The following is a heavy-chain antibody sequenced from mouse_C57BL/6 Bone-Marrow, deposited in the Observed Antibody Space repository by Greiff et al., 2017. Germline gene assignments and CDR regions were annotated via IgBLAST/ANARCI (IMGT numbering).Heavy chain of an antibody. CDR3: SRQVTTVLATKYFDV. J-gene: IGHJ1*03. CDR1: GYTFTSYT. Sequence: EVQVVESGGGLVKPGGSLKLSCAASGYTFTSYTMSWVRQTPEKRLQWVAAISGGGGNTYYPDSVKGRFTISRDNAQNIPYRQKSSLRSEDTALYYCSRQVTTVLATKYFDVWGTGTTVTVSS. CDR2: ISGGGGNT. D-gene: IGHD1-1*01. V-gene: IGHV5-9*01.